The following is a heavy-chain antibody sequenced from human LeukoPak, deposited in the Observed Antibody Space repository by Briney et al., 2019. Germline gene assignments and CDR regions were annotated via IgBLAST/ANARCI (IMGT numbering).Heavy chain of an antibody. V-gene: IGHV4-34*01. Sequence: SETLSLTCAVYGGSFSGYYWSWIRQPPGKGLEWIGEINHSGSTNYNPSLKSRVTISVDTSKNQFSLKLSSVTAADTAVYYCARGTFWYFDWPRDYYGMDVWGQGTTVTVSS. J-gene: IGHJ6*02. CDR2: INHSGST. D-gene: IGHD3-9*01. CDR1: GGSFSGYY. CDR3: ARGTFWYFDWPRDYYGMDV.